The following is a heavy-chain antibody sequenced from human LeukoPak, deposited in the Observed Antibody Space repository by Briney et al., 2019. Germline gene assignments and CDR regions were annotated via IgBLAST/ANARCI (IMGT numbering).Heavy chain of an antibody. CDR3: SKSITMIVVVITPFDY. CDR1: GFTFSSYG. Sequence: GGTLRLSCAASGFTFSSYGMTWVRQAPGKGLEWVSAISGSGGSTYYADSVKGRFTISRDNSKNMLYLQMNSLRAEDTAVYYCSKSITMIVVVITPFDYWGQGTLVTVSS. J-gene: IGHJ4*02. CDR2: ISGSGGST. V-gene: IGHV3-23*01. D-gene: IGHD3-22*01.